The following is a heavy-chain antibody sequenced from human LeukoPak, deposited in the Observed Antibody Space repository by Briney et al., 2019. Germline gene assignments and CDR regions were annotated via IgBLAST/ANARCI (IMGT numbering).Heavy chain of an antibody. CDR3: VRGCNRASCPYYFDS. CDR1: GFTFDDSG. D-gene: IGHD2/OR15-2a*01. V-gene: IGHV3-20*04. Sequence: GGSLRLSCAASGFTFDDSGMSWVRQAPGKGLEWVSGINWTGGSTGYADSVKGRFTISRDNAKNSLYLQMNSLRAEDTAVYYCVRGCNRASCPYYFDSWAQGTLVTVSS. CDR2: INWTGGST. J-gene: IGHJ4*02.